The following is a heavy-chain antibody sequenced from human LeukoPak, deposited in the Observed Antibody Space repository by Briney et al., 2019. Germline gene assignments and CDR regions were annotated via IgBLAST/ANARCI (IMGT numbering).Heavy chain of an antibody. J-gene: IGHJ6*02. CDR3: AKVRVFDFWSGYYHYYYGLDV. V-gene: IGHV3-23*01. Sequence: GSLRPSCAASGFTFSSYAMSWVRQAPGKGLEWVSAISGSGGSTYYADSVKGRFTISRDNSKNTLYLQMNSLRAEDTAVYYCAKVRVFDFWSGYYHYYYGLDVWGQGTTVTVSS. D-gene: IGHD3-3*01. CDR2: ISGSGGST. CDR1: GFTFSSYA.